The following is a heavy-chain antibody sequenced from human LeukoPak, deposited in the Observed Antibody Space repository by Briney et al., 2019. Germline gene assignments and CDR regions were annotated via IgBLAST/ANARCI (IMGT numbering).Heavy chain of an antibody. Sequence: GGSLRLSCAASGFTFSSYAMSWVRQAPGKGMEWVSVISGSGGSTYYADSVKGRFTISRDNSKNTLYLQMNSLRAEDTAVYYCAKGSRYGVAGTYLDYWGQGTLVTVSS. CDR2: ISGSGGST. CDR3: AKGSRYGVAGTYLDY. J-gene: IGHJ4*02. V-gene: IGHV3-23*01. CDR1: GFTFSSYA. D-gene: IGHD6-19*01.